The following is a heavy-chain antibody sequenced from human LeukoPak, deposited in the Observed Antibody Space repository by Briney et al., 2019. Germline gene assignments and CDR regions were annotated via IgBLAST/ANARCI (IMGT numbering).Heavy chain of an antibody. V-gene: IGHV3-48*02. J-gene: IGHJ4*02. CDR3: ALHGALNHCSGGSCENN. Sequence: GGPLRLSCAASGFTFSSYSMNWVRQAPGKGLEWVSYISSSSSTIYYADSVKGRFTISRDNAKNSLYLQMNSLRDEDTAAYYCALHGALNHCSGGSCENNWGQGTLVTVSS. D-gene: IGHD2-15*01. CDR1: GFTFSSYS. CDR2: ISSSSSTI.